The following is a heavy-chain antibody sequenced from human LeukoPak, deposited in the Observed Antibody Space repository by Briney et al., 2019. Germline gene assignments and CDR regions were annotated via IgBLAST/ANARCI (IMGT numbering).Heavy chain of an antibody. Sequence: GGSLRLSCAASGFTFSSHSITWVRQAPGKGLEWVSSISGDSTYIYYADSVRGRFTISRDNAKNSRYLQMTSLRAEDTAVYYCARGLYDSSGYSKFYFDYWGQGTLVTVSS. J-gene: IGHJ4*02. CDR2: ISGDSTYI. V-gene: IGHV3-21*04. D-gene: IGHD3-22*01. CDR1: GFTFSSHS. CDR3: ARGLYDSSGYSKFYFDY.